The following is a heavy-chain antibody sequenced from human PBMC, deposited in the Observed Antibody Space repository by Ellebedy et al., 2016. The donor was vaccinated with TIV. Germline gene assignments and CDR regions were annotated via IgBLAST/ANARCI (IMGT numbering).Heavy chain of an antibody. Sequence: GESLKISCAASGFTFSSYAMSWVRQAPGKGLEWVSAISGSGGSTYYADSVKGRFTISRDNSKNTLYLQMNSLRAEDTAVYYCAKGGYDIVSHFDYWGQGTLVTVSS. CDR2: ISGSGGST. CDR1: GFTFSSYA. V-gene: IGHV3-23*01. D-gene: IGHD5-12*01. CDR3: AKGGYDIVSHFDY. J-gene: IGHJ4*02.